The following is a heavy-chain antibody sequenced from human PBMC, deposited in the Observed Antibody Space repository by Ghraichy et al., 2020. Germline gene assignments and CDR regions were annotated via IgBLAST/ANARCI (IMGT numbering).Heavy chain of an antibody. D-gene: IGHD2-15*01. CDR1: GDSMSPYY. J-gene: IGHJ5*02. V-gene: IGHV4-59*08. Sequence: SETLSLTCTVSGDSMSPYYWSWIRHSPGGGLEGIGYIYFSGNIMYNPSLESRVTISIDTSMNQFSLQLYSVTAADTAIYYCARHRLREKNTDGWLIDLWGQGSLVTVSS. CDR2: IYFSGNI. CDR3: ARHRLREKNTDGWLIDL.